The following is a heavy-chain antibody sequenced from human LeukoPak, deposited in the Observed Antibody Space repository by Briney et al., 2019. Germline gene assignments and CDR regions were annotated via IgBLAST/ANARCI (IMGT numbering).Heavy chain of an antibody. V-gene: IGHV4-39*07. CDR2: IHHSGST. Sequence: SETLSLTCSVSGGSITSGVYYWVWIRQSPGKGLEWIGSIHHSGSTYHKPSLESRVTISVDTSKNQFSLKMISVTAADTAVYFCARGYITTWYYFDLWGPGTQVIVSS. CDR1: GGSITSGVYY. D-gene: IGHD6-13*01. CDR3: ARGYITTWYYFDL. J-gene: IGHJ5*02.